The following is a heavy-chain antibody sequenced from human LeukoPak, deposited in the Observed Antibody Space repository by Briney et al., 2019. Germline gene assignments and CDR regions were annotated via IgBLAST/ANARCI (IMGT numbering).Heavy chain of an antibody. J-gene: IGHJ4*02. Sequence: GGSLRLSCAASGFTFSSYAMHWVRQAPGKGLEWVAVISYDGSNKYYADSVKGRFTISRDNSKNTLYLQMNSLRAEDTAVYYCARDESYETGYFDYWGQGTLVTVSS. D-gene: IGHD1-1*01. V-gene: IGHV3-30-3*01. CDR3: ARDESYETGYFDY. CDR2: ISYDGSNK. CDR1: GFTFSSYA.